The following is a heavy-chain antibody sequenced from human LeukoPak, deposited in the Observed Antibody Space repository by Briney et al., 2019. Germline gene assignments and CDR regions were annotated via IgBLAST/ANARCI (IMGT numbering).Heavy chain of an antibody. CDR1: GFTFSSYA. D-gene: IGHD3-10*01. V-gene: IGHV3-30-3*01. Sequence: GGSLRLSCAASGFTFSSYAMHWVRQAPGKGLEWVAVISYDGSNKYYADSVKGRFTISRDNSKNTLYLQMNSLRAEDTAVYYCAREHLGSLDAFDIWGQGTMLTVSS. J-gene: IGHJ3*02. CDR2: ISYDGSNK. CDR3: AREHLGSLDAFDI.